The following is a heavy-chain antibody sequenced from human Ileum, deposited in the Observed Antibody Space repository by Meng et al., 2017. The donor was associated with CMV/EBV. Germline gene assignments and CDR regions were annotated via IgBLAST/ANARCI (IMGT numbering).Heavy chain of an antibody. CDR2: ISFDGSEK. Sequence: SGFSFGRHAIQWVRQAPGTGLEWVALISFDGSEKYYADSVKGRFTISRDNSRNTLSLQMNSLRAEDTAIYYCAKGADIAAALALDYWGQGTLVTVSS. J-gene: IGHJ4*02. CDR1: GFSFGRHA. V-gene: IGHV3-30-3*01. D-gene: IGHD2-21*01. CDR3: AKGADIAAALALDY.